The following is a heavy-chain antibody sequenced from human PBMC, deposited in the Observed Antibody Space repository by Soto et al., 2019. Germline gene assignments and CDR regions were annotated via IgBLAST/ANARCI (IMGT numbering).Heavy chain of an antibody. J-gene: IGHJ2*01. D-gene: IGHD3-9*01. CDR2: IIPIFGTA. CDR3: ARDRLYYDILTGYYPRGYFHL. CDR1: GGTFSSYA. Sequence: GASVKVSCKASGGTFSSYAISWVRQARGQGREWMGGIIPIFGTANYAQKFQGRVTITADESTSTAYMELSSLRSEDTAVYYCARDRLYYDILTGYYPRGYFHLWGRGTLVTVSS. V-gene: IGHV1-69*13.